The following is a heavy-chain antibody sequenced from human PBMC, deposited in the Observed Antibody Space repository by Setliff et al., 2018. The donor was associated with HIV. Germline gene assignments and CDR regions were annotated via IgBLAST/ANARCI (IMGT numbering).Heavy chain of an antibody. J-gene: IGHJ3*02. D-gene: IGHD6-13*01. Sequence: PGGSLRLSRAASGFTLSTYAMHWVRQAPGKGLEWVAVISFDGTNKYQADSVRGRFTISRDNSNNTVYLQMSSLRSEDTAMYYCARGPRVFDAFDIWGQGTMVTVSS. CDR3: ARGPRVFDAFDI. V-gene: IGHV3-30*04. CDR2: ISFDGTNK. CDR1: GFTLSTYA.